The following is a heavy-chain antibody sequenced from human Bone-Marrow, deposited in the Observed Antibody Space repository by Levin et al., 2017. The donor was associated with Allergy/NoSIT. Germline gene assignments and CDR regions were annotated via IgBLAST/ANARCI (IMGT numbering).Heavy chain of an antibody. J-gene: IGHJ4*02. CDR2: MNPNTGNT. CDR3: VRVGGLYSYGLSSFDY. D-gene: IGHD5-18*01. Sequence: PWASVKVSCKASGYIFTSYDINWVRQATGQGLEWMGWMNPNTGNTGYAQNFQGRVTMTGNTFKDTAYMELSSLRSEDTAIYYCVRVGGLYSYGLSSFDYWGQGTLVTISS. V-gene: IGHV1-8*01. CDR1: GYIFTSYD.